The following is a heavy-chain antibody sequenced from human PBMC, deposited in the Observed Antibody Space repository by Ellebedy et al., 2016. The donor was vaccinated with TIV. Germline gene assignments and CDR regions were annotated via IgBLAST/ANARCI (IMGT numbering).Heavy chain of an antibody. CDR2: INAGNGNT. CDR3: AREVMAAPNIQPNFDY. Sequence: ASVKVSCKASGYTFTTYALHWVRQAPGQRLEWMGRINAGNGNTKYSQKLQGRVTITRDTSASTAFMELSSLRSEDTAVYFCAREVMAAPNIQPNFDYWGQGTLVTVSS. CDR1: GYTFTTYA. D-gene: IGHD6-13*01. V-gene: IGHV1-3*01. J-gene: IGHJ4*02.